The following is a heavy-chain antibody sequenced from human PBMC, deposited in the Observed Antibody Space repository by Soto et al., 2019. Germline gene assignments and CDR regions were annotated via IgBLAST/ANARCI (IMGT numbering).Heavy chain of an antibody. CDR2: IWYDGSNK. Sequence: PGGSLRLSCAASGFTFSSYGMHWVRQAPDKGMEWVAVIWYDGSNKYYADSVKGRFTISRDNSKNTLYLQMNSLRAEDTAVYYCARDNLWGIAAAGTNYYSGMDVWGHGTTVTVPS. J-gene: IGHJ6*02. CDR3: ARDNLWGIAAAGTNYYSGMDV. CDR1: GFTFSSYG. V-gene: IGHV3-33*01. D-gene: IGHD6-13*01.